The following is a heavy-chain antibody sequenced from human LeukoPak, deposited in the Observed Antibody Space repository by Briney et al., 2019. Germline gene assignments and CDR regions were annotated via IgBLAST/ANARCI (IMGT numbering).Heavy chain of an antibody. Sequence: SETLSLTCTVSGGSISSGSYYWRWIRQPAGKGLEWIGRIYTSGSTNYNPSRNSRVTISADTSNNQFSLRLSSVTAADPAVYYCARERVGLADNWFDPWGQGTLVTVSS. V-gene: IGHV4-61*02. D-gene: IGHD6-19*01. CDR2: IYTSGST. CDR3: ARERVGLADNWFDP. J-gene: IGHJ5*02. CDR1: GGSISSGSYY.